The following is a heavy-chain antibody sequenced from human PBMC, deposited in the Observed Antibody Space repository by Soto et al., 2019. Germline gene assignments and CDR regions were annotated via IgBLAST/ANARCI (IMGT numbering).Heavy chain of an antibody. J-gene: IGHJ4*02. CDR2: IRSRSYAGTT. CDR3: TRHLLHDNSAQPFDY. CDR1: GFKFDDYA. D-gene: IGHD3-9*01. Sequence: AGGSLRLSCASSGFKFDDYAMSWVRQAPGRGLEWVGYIRSRSYAGTTAYAASVEGRFIISRDDTRSIAYLQMHGLRIEDTAVYYCTRHLLHDNSAQPFDYWGQGTLVTVSS. V-gene: IGHV3-49*04.